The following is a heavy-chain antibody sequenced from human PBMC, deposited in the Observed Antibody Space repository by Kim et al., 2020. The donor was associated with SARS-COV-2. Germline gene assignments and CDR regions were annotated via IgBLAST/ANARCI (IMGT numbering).Heavy chain of an antibody. J-gene: IGHJ4*02. D-gene: IGHD5-12*01. CDR3: ARLFKEYSGYPFYFDY. Sequence: SVKGRFTIARVNVKNSLYLQMNSLTAGDTAVYYCARLFKEYSGYPFYFDYWGQGALVTVSS. V-gene: IGHV3-13*01.